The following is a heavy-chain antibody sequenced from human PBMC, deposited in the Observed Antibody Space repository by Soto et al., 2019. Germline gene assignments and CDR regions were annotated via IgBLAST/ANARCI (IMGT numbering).Heavy chain of an antibody. CDR3: AQGVTDYYGMDV. CDR1: GYTFTSYG. J-gene: IGHJ6*02. V-gene: IGHV1-18*01. D-gene: IGHD5-18*01. CDR2: ISAYNGNT. Sequence: QVQLVQSGAEVKKPGASVKVSCKASGYTFTSYGISWVRQAPGHGLEWMGWISAYNGNTNYAQTLQGRVTMTTDTSTRTADLALRSLRSDDTAVYYCAQGVTDYYGMDVWGQGTTVTVSS.